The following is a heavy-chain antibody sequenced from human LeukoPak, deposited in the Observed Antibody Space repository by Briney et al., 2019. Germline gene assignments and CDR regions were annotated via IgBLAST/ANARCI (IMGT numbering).Heavy chain of an antibody. CDR2: ISDTGSNT. V-gene: IGHV3-23*01. CDR3: AKVGWQPPDY. J-gene: IGHJ4*02. Sequence: PVGSLRLSCAAPGFTFSSYAMSWVRQAPGKGLEWISAISDTGSNTFYADSVKGRFTISRDNSKNTLYLQMNRLRAEDTAIYYCAKVGWQPPDYWGQGTLVTVSS. D-gene: IGHD5-24*01. CDR1: GFTFSSYA.